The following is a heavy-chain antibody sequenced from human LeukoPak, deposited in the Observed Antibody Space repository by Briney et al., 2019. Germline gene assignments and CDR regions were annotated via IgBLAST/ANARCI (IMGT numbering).Heavy chain of an antibody. V-gene: IGHV4-59*08. CDR2: ISYTGST. J-gene: IGHJ2*01. CDR3: ARHGTITFGEIMAYYYFDL. D-gene: IGHD3-16*01. CDR1: GGSINNYY. Sequence: SETLSLTCTVSGGSINNYYWSWIRQPPGKGLEWIGYISYTGSTNYNPSLKSRVTISIDTSKNQFSLKLSSVTAADTAVYYCARHGTITFGEIMAYYYFDLWGRGALVTVSS.